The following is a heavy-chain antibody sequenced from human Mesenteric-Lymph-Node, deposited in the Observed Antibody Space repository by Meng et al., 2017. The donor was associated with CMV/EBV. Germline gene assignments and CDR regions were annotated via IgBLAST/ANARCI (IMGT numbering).Heavy chain of an antibody. D-gene: IGHD3-3*01. Sequence: GESLKISCAASGFTFSSYSMNWVRQAPGKGLEWVSSISSSSSYIYCADSVKGRFTISRDNAKNSLYLQMNSLRAEDTAVYYCARSAYYDFWSGYYGDYWEASYYYYGMDVWGQGTTVTVSS. J-gene: IGHJ6*02. CDR3: ARSAYYDFWSGYYGDYWEASYYYYGMDV. CDR1: GFTFSSYS. V-gene: IGHV3-21*01. CDR2: ISSSSSYI.